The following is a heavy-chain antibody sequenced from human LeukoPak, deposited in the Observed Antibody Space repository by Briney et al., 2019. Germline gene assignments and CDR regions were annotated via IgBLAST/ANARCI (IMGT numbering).Heavy chain of an antibody. J-gene: IGHJ4*02. D-gene: IGHD2-15*01. V-gene: IGHV5-51*01. CDR3: ARHDACSGGSCYSGSIDY. CDR2: IYPGDSDT. CDR1: GYSFTSYW. Sequence: GESLKISCKGSGYSFTSYWIGWVRQMPGKGLEGMGIIYPGDSDTRYSPSFQGQVTISADKSISTAYLQWSSLKASDTAMYYCARHDACSGGSCYSGSIDYWGQGTLVTVSS.